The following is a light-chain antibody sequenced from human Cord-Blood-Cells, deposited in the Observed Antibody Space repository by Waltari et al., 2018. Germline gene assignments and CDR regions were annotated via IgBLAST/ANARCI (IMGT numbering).Light chain of an antibody. J-gene: IGKJ1*01. CDR2: LAA. CDR3: QQYYSTPPWT. V-gene: IGKV4-1*01. Sequence: DIVMTQSPDSLAVSLGERATINCKSSQSVLYSSNNKNYLAWYQQKPGQPPKLLIYLAATRESGVPDRFSGSGSGTDFTLTISSLQAEDGAVYYCQQYYSTPPWTFGQGTKVEIK. CDR1: QSVLYSSNNKNY.